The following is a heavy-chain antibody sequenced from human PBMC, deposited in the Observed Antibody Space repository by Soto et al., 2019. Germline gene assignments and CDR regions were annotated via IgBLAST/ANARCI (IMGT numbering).Heavy chain of an antibody. Sequence: SETLSLTCTVSGGSISSSSYYWGWIRQPPGKGLEWIGSIYYSGSTYYNPSLKSRVTISVDTSKNQFSLKLSSVTAADTAVYYCAVRIAARPRDHYSMDVWGQGTTVTVSS. CDR1: GGSISSSSYY. V-gene: IGHV4-39*01. CDR2: IYYSGST. D-gene: IGHD6-6*01. CDR3: AVRIAARPRDHYSMDV. J-gene: IGHJ6*02.